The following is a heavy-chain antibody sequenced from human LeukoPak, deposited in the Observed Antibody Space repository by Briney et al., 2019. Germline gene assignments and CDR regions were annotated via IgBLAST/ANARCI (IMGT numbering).Heavy chain of an antibody. CDR2: IRSKAYGGTT. J-gene: IGHJ4*02. D-gene: IGHD3-10*01. Sequence: GGSLRLSCTASGFTFGDCAMSWFRQAPGKGLEWVGFIRSKAYGGTTEYAASLKGRFTISRDDSKSIAYLQMNSLKTEDTAVYSCAREGNYYGSGSYDYWGQGTLVTVSS. CDR1: GFTFGDCA. CDR3: AREGNYYGSGSYDY. V-gene: IGHV3-49*03.